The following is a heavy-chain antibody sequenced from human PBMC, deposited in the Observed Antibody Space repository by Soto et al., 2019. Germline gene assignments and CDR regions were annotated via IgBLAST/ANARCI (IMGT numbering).Heavy chain of an antibody. CDR3: ASARTGPYDAFDI. V-gene: IGHV1-2*04. CDR2: INPNSGGT. CDR1: GYTFTGYY. J-gene: IGHJ3*02. D-gene: IGHD6-6*01. Sequence: ASVKVSCTASGYTFTGYYMHWVRQAPGQGLEWMGWINPNSGGTNYAQKFQGWVTMTRDTSISTAYMELSRLRSDDTAVYYCASARTGPYDAFDIWGQGTMVTVSS.